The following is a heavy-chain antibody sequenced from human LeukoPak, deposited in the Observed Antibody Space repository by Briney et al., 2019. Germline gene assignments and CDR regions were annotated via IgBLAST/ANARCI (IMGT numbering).Heavy chain of an antibody. D-gene: IGHD6-6*01. CDR1: GYTFTSYY. CDR3: ASQRPMVAYSSSSLPLDY. V-gene: IGHV1-46*01. Sequence: ASVKVSCKASGYTFTSYYMHWVRQAPGQGLEWMGIINPSGGSTSYAQKFQGRVTMTRDMSTSTVYMELSSLRSEDTAVYYCASQRPMVAYSSSSLPLDYWGQGTLVSVSS. J-gene: IGHJ4*02. CDR2: INPSGGST.